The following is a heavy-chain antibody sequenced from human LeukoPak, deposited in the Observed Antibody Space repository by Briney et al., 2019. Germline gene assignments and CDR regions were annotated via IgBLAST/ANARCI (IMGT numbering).Heavy chain of an antibody. Sequence: GASVKVSCKASGYTFTGYFMHWVRQAPGQGLEWMGWINPNSGGTNYAQKLQGRVTMTRDTSISTAYMELSRLRSDDTAVYYCARGARTVTTEPDAFDIWGQGTMVTVSS. D-gene: IGHD4-17*01. CDR2: INPNSGGT. V-gene: IGHV1-2*02. CDR3: ARGARTVTTEPDAFDI. CDR1: GYTFTGYF. J-gene: IGHJ3*02.